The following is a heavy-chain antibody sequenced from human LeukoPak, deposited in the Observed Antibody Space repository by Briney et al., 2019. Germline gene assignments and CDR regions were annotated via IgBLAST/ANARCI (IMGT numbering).Heavy chain of an antibody. CDR2: IYHSGYT. J-gene: IGHJ4*02. CDR1: GGSFSGYY. CDR3: AKHYMGSYDNRGLDY. V-gene: IGHV4-34*01. D-gene: IGHD3-10*01. Sequence: SETLSLTRAVYGGSFSGYYWSWIRQPPGKGLEWIGSIYHSGYTYYNPSVESRVTISVDTSKNQFSLKLSSVTAADTAVYYCAKHYMGSYDNRGLDYWGQGTLVTVSS.